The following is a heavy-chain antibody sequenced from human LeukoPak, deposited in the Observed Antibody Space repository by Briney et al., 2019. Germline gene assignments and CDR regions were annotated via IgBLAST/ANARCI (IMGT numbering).Heavy chain of an antibody. J-gene: IGHJ4*02. CDR2: IKQDGSEK. Sequence: GGSLRLSCAASGFTFSSYAMSWVRQAPGKGLEWVANIKQDGSEKYYVDSVKGRFTISRDNAKNSLYLQVNSLKAEDTAMYYCASLLGEATLFDYWGQGTLVTVSS. D-gene: IGHD1-26*01. CDR1: GFTFSSYA. CDR3: ASLLGEATLFDY. V-gene: IGHV3-7*01.